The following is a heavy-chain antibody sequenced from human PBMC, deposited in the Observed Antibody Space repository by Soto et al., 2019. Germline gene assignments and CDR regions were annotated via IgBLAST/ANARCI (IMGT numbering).Heavy chain of an antibody. CDR1: GFTFSSYG. Sequence: QVQLVESGGGVVQPGRSLRLSCAASGFTFSSYGMHWVRQAPGKGLEWVAVISYDGSNKYYADSVKGRFTISRDNSKNTLYLQMNSLRAEYTAVYYCAKVSGYGSTASCDYWGQGTLVTVSS. CDR3: AKVSGYGSTASCDY. D-gene: IGHD5-12*01. V-gene: IGHV3-30*18. J-gene: IGHJ4*02. CDR2: ISYDGSNK.